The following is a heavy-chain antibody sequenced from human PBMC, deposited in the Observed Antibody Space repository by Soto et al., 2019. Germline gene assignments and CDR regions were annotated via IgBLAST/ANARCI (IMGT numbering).Heavy chain of an antibody. CDR2: VGGTGHGP. Sequence: EVQLLEAGGGVVRPGGSLRLSCATSGFNFGDYAMAWVRQAPGKGLEWVAIVGGTGHGPYHADSVRGRFSVSRDNSKSTLYLQMISLRGEDTAVYYCAKTDHIGVVTDNWFDPWGQRTQGVVSS. CDR1: GFNFGDYA. CDR3: AKTDHIGVVTDNWFDP. V-gene: IGHV3-23*01. J-gene: IGHJ5*02. D-gene: IGHD3-3*01.